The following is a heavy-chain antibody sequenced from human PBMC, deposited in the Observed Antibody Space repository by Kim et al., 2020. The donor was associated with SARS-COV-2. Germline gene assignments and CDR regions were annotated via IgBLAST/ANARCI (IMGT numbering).Heavy chain of an antibody. D-gene: IGHD6-13*01. Sequence: GGSLRLSCAASGFTFSDYYMSWIRQAPGKGLEWVSYISSSSSYTNYADSVKGRFTISRDNAKNSLYLQMNSLRAEDTAVYYCARVNSSSWYGMDVWGQGTTVTVSS. CDR2: ISSSSSYT. V-gene: IGHV3-11*06. J-gene: IGHJ6*02. CDR3: ARVNSSSWYGMDV. CDR1: GFTFSDYY.